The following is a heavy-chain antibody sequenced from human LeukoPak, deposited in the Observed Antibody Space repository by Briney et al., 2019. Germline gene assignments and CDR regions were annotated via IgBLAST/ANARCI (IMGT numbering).Heavy chain of an antibody. V-gene: IGHV3-21*01. CDR2: ISSSSSYI. D-gene: IGHD2-2*01. CDR3: ARGWLYCSSTSCPGYFQH. Sequence: GGSLRLSCAASGFTFSSYSMNWVRQAPGKGLEWVSSISSSSSYIYYADSVKGRFTISRDNAKNSLYLQMNSLRAEDTAVYYCARGWLYCSSTSCPGYFQHWGQGTLVTVSS. J-gene: IGHJ1*01. CDR1: GFTFSSYS.